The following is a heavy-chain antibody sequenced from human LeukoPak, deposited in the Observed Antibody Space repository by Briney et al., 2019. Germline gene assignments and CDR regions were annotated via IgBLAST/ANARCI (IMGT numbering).Heavy chain of an antibody. CDR1: GYTFTGYY. V-gene: IGHV1-2*02. Sequence: ASVKVSCKASGYTFTGYYTHWVRQAPGQGLEWMGWINPNSGGTNYAQKLQGRVTMTRDTSISTAYMELSRLRSDDTAVYYCARGSSRYDILTGLFDYWGQGTLVTVSS. CDR3: ARGSSRYDILTGLFDY. CDR2: INPNSGGT. J-gene: IGHJ4*02. D-gene: IGHD3-9*01.